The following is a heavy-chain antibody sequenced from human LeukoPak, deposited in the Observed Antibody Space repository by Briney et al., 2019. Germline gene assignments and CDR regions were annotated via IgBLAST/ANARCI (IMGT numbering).Heavy chain of an antibody. CDR1: GFTFSNYA. V-gene: IGHV3-23*01. D-gene: IGHD4-17*01. CDR2: ITGSGDKT. Sequence: GGSLRLSCAATGFTFSNYAMHWVRQAPGKGLEWVSAITGSGDKTSYADSVKGRFTVSRDNSKNTVYLQINSLRADDTAVYYCAKDRVTTVTSFFSQFDYWGQGTLVTVSS. CDR3: AKDRVTTVTSFFSQFDY. J-gene: IGHJ4*02.